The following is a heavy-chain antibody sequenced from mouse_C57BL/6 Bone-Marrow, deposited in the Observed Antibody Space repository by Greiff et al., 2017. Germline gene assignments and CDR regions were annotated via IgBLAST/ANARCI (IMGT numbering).Heavy chain of an antibody. V-gene: IGHV1-64*01. J-gene: IGHJ4*01. CDR1: GYTFTSYW. Sequence: QVQLQQPGAELVKPGASVKLSCKASGYTFTSYWMHWVKQRPGQGLEWIGMIHPNSGSTNYNEKFKSKATLTVDKSSSTAYMQLSSLTSEDSAVYYCARWVYYYGSRGKYYYAMDYWGQGTSVTVSS. D-gene: IGHD1-1*01. CDR3: ARWVYYYGSRGKYYYAMDY. CDR2: IHPNSGST.